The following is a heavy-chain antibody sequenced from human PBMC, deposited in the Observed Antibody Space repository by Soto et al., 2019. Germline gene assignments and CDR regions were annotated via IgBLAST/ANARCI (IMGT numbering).Heavy chain of an antibody. J-gene: IGHJ6*02. D-gene: IGHD3-3*01. Sequence: ASVKVSCKASGYTFTSYYMRWVRQAPGQGLEWMGIINPSGGSTSYAQKFQGRVTMTRDTSTSTVYMELSSLRSEDTAVYYCARAITIFGVVILDYGMDVWGQGTTVTVSS. CDR3: ARAITIFGVVILDYGMDV. CDR2: INPSGGST. V-gene: IGHV1-46*01. CDR1: GYTFTSYY.